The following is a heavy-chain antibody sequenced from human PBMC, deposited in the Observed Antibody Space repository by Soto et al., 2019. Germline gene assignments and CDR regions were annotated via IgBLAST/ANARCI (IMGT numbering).Heavy chain of an antibody. D-gene: IGHD1-1*01. CDR3: ARGYNWKLATYFDY. Sequence: GGSLRLSCAASGFTFSSYWMSWVRQAPGKGLEWVANIKQDGSEKYYADSVKGRFTISRDNAKNSLYLQMNSLRAEDTAVYYCARGYNWKLATYFDYWGQGTLVTVSS. CDR1: GFTFSSYW. V-gene: IGHV3-7*03. CDR2: IKQDGSEK. J-gene: IGHJ4*02.